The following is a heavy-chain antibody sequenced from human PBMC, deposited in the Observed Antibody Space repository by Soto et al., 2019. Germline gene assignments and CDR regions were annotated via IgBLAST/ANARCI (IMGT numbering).Heavy chain of an antibody. Sequence: QVQLVQSGDEVKKPGASVKVSCKASGYIFVNYGIAWVRQAPGQGLEWMGWISPYTGNTHSATKVQGRLTMTTDTXXSTPYMDLGSLTSDATAVYYCVMVDNYVTPTPQDVWGQGTTVTVSS. J-gene: IGHJ6*02. D-gene: IGHD3-16*01. CDR2: ISPYTGNT. CDR1: GYIFVNYG. V-gene: IGHV1-18*01. CDR3: VMVDNYVTPTPQDV.